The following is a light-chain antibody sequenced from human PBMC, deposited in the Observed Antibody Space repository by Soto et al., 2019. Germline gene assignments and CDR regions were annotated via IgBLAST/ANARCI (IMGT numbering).Light chain of an antibody. Sequence: FPMTQSPSSLSASVGDRVTITCRTSQDIHNYLNWYQQKPGKAPKLLIYAASSLQSGVPSWFSGSGSGTDFTLTISSLQPEDFATYYYQQSYSTLALSFGGGTKVEIK. CDR1: QDIHNY. J-gene: IGKJ4*01. CDR2: AAS. V-gene: IGKV1-39*01. CDR3: QQSYSTLALS.